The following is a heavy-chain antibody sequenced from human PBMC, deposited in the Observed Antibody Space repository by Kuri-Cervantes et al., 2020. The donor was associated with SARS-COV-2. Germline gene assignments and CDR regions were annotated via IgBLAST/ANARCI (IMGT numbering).Heavy chain of an antibody. CDR3: AKEPVHDYSNYYYGMDV. CDR1: GFIFNDYA. Sequence: ETLSLTCVASGFIFNDYAMHWVRQAPGKGLEWVCLISEDGRTTHCADSVKGRFTISRDNNKNSLYVQMNSLRAEDTAVYYCAKEPVHDYSNYYYGMDVCGQAITTVSS. D-gene: IGHD4-11*01. J-gene: IGHJ6*02. V-gene: IGHV3-43*02. CDR2: ISEDGRTT.